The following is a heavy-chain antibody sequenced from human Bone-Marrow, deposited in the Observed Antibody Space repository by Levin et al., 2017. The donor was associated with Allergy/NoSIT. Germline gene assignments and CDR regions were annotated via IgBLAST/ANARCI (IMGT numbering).Heavy chain of an antibody. V-gene: IGHV4-34*01. Sequence: ASETLSLTCAVYGGSSSIYYWNWIRQPPGKGLEWIGEINHSGGTNYIPSLKSRVTISVDTSKKQFSLKLTSVTAADTAVYFCARGYKWRPTVGGFDLWGQGTVVTVSS. CDR2: INHSGGT. CDR3: ARGYKWRPTVGGFDL. D-gene: IGHD1-1*01. CDR1: GGSSSIYY. J-gene: IGHJ3*01.